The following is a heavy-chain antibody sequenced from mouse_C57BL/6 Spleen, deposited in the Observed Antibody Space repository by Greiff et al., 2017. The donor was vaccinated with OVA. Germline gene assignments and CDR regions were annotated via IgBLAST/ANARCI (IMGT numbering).Heavy chain of an antibody. D-gene: IGHD1-1*01. Sequence: EVHLVESGGGLVKPGGSLKLSCAASGFTFISYAMSWVRQTPEKRLEWVATISDGGSYTYYPDNVKGRFTISRDNAKNNLYLQMSHLKSEDTAMYYGTRAPDNYGIRYFDVWATGTPATVSS. CDR2: ISDGGSYT. CDR1: GFTFISYA. CDR3: TRAPDNYGIRYFDV. J-gene: IGHJ1*03. V-gene: IGHV5-4*01.